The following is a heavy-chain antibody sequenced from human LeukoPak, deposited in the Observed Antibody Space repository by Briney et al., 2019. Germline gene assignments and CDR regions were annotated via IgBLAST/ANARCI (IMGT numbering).Heavy chain of an antibody. Sequence: PGGSLRLSCAASGFTFSSYSMNWVRQAPGKGLEWVSSISSSSSYIYYADSVKGRFTISRDNAKNSLYLQMNSLRAEDTAVYYCARDYRARLGDHDAFDIWGQGTMVTVSS. CDR2: ISSSSSYI. V-gene: IGHV3-21*01. J-gene: IGHJ3*02. CDR3: ARDYRARLGDHDAFDI. CDR1: GFTFSSYS. D-gene: IGHD3-16*01.